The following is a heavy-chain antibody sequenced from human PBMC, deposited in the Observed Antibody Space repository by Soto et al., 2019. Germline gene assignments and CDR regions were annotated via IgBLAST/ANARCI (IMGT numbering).Heavy chain of an antibody. J-gene: IGHJ6*02. D-gene: IGHD2-21*01. CDR3: AASCVGCGGFNYYGMDV. V-gene: IGHV4-59*12. Sequence: PSETLSLTCTVSGGSISNYYWSWIRQPPGRGLEWIGHIFYSGSTNYNPSLKSRVTISVDTSKNQFSLKLSSVTAADTAVYYCAASCVGCGGFNYYGMDVWGQGTTVTVSS. CDR2: IFYSGST. CDR1: GGSISNYY.